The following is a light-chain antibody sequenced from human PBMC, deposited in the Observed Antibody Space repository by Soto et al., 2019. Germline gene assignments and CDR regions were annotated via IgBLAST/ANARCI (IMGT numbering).Light chain of an antibody. Sequence: QSVLAQPPSASGTPGQRVTISCSGSSSNIGSYTVHWFQQPPGAAPKPLIYTTDQRPSGVPDRFSGSKSGTSASLAISGLQSEDEADYYCAAWDDSLNGHVFGSGTKVTVL. V-gene: IGLV1-44*01. CDR2: TTD. J-gene: IGLJ1*01. CDR3: AAWDDSLNGHV. CDR1: SSNIGSYT.